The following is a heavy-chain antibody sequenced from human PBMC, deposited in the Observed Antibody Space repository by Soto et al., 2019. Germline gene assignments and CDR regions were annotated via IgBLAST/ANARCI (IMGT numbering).Heavy chain of an antibody. Sequence: SVKVTCTASGGSFSSYAMSWVRQAPGQGLEWMGGIIPIFGTANYAQKFQGRVTITADESTSTAYMELSSLRSEDTAVYYCARGNYDSSGYYSPPDYWGQGTLVTVSS. V-gene: IGHV1-69*13. CDR1: GGSFSSYA. CDR3: ARGNYDSSGYYSPPDY. CDR2: IIPIFGTA. J-gene: IGHJ4*02. D-gene: IGHD3-22*01.